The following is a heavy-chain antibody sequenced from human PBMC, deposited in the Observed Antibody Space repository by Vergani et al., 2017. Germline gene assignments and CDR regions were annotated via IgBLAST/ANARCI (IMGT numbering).Heavy chain of an antibody. Sequence: QVQLVQSGAEVKKPGSSVKVSCKASGGTFSSYAISWVRQAPGQGLEWMGGIIPIFGTANYAQKFQGRVTITADESTSTAYMELRSLRSEDTAVYYCARGWGYDFWSGYQTHPYYYYYYMDVWGKGTTVTVSS. V-gene: IGHV1-69*01. CDR2: IIPIFGTA. J-gene: IGHJ6*03. CDR1: GGTFSSYA. CDR3: ARGWGYDFWSGYQTHPYYYYYYMDV. D-gene: IGHD3-3*01.